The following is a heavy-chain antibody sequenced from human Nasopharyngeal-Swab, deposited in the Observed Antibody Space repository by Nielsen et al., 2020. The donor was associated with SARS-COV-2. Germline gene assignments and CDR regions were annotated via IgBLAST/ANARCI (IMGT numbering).Heavy chain of an antibody. CDR1: GFMSSSYW. CDR3: ARAGLSSWHFDY. J-gene: IGHJ4*02. D-gene: IGHD6-13*01. Sequence: GESLQIPCAASGFMSSSYWMSWVRQATGKGLEWVANIKQDGSEKYYVDSVKGRFTISRDNAKNSLYLQMNSLRAEDTAVYYCARAGLSSWHFDYWGQGTLVTVSS. CDR2: IKQDGSEK. V-gene: IGHV3-7*01.